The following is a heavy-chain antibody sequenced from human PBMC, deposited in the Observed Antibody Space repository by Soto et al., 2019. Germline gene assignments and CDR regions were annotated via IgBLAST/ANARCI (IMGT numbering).Heavy chain of an antibody. J-gene: IGHJ4*02. V-gene: IGHV3-33*01. CDR1: GFTFSSYG. D-gene: IGHD5-18*01. CDR2: IWYDGSNK. CDR3: AREGYSYGLSDY. Sequence: QVQLVESGGGVVQPGRSLRLSCAASGFTFSSYGMHWVRQAPGKGLEWVAVIWYDGSNKYYADSVKGRFTISRDNSKNTLYLQMNSLRAEDTAVYYCAREGYSYGLSDYWGQGTLVTVSS.